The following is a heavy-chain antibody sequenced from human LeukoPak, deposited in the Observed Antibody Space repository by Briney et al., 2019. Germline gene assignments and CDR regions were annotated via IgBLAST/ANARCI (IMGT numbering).Heavy chain of an antibody. Sequence: ASVKVSCKVSGYTLTELSMHWVRQAPGKGLEWMGGFEPEEGETIYAQKFQGRVTMTEDTSSDTAYMELSSLRSEDTAVYYCARWGYCSSTSCYEADYWGQGTLVTVSS. CDR1: GYTLTELS. V-gene: IGHV1-24*01. CDR2: FEPEEGET. CDR3: ARWGYCSSTSCYEADY. D-gene: IGHD2-2*01. J-gene: IGHJ4*02.